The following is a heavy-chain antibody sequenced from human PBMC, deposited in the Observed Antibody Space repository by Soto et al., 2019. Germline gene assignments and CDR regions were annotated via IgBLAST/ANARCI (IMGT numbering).Heavy chain of an antibody. V-gene: IGHV4-34*01. CDR2: INHSGST. J-gene: IGHJ4*02. Sequence: PSETLSLTCAVYGGSFSGYYWSWIRQPPGKGLEWIGEINHSGSTNYNPSLKSRVTISVDTSKNQFSLKLSSVTAADTAVYYCARDLPAAGVYYFDYWGQGTLVTAPQ. D-gene: IGHD2-2*01. CDR3: ARDLPAAGVYYFDY. CDR1: GGSFSGYY.